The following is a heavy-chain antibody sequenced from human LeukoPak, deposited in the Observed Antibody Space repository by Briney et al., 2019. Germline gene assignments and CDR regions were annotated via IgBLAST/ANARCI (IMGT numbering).Heavy chain of an antibody. CDR3: AKEWYGGYLDY. D-gene: IGHD1-26*01. J-gene: IGHJ4*02. Sequence: SGGSLRLSCAASGFTFSSYGMHWVRQAPGKGLEWVAVIWYDGSNKYYADSVKGRFTISRDNSKNTLYLQMNSLRAEDTAVYYCAKEWYGGYLDYWGQGTLVTVSS. V-gene: IGHV3-33*06. CDR2: IWYDGSNK. CDR1: GFTFSSYG.